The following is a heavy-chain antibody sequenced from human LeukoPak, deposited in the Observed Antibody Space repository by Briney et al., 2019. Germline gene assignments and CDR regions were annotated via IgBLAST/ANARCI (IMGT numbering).Heavy chain of an antibody. J-gene: IGHJ4*02. CDR2: IYYSGST. Sequence: SETLSLTCTVSGGSISSGAYPWSWIRQHPGEGLEWNGYIYYSGSTYYNPSLKSRVSISVDTSKNQFSLKLSSVTAADTAVYYCARAVGTYSSSWYLFGYWGQGTLVTVSS. CDR3: ARAVGTYSSSWYLFGY. CDR1: GGSISSGAYP. D-gene: IGHD6-13*01. V-gene: IGHV4-31*03.